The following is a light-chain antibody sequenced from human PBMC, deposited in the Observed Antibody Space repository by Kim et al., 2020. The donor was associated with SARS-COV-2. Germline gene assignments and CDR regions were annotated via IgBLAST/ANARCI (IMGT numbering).Light chain of an antibody. CDR3: QQCDSLPLT. Sequence: ASGGDRVTMTCQASQDVTKYLNWYQQKPGKAPKLLIYDASNLKRGVPSKFSGSGSGTYFTFTIRSLQPEDIATYYCQQCDSLPLTFGQGTKVDIK. CDR1: QDVTKY. CDR2: DAS. J-gene: IGKJ1*01. V-gene: IGKV1-33*01.